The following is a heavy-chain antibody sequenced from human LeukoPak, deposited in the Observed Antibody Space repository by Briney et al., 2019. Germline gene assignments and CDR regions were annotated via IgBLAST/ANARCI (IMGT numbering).Heavy chain of an antibody. Sequence: ASVKVSCKASGYTFTGYYMHWVRQAPGQGLEWMGWINPNSGGTNYAQKFQGRVTMTRDTSISTAYMELSRLRSDDTAVYYCARAAYQPYCGGDCYSNYWGQGTLVTVSS. D-gene: IGHD2-21*01. CDR3: ARAAYQPYCGGDCYSNY. CDR1: GYTFTGYY. J-gene: IGHJ4*02. CDR2: INPNSGGT. V-gene: IGHV1-2*02.